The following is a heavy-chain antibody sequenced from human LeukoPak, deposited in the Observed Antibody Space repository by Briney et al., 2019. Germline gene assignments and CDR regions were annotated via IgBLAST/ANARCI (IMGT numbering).Heavy chain of an antibody. J-gene: IGHJ3*02. CDR2: IYYSGST. V-gene: IGHV4-31*03. CDR3: ARDYLRGYSSSPDAFDI. D-gene: IGHD6-13*01. Sequence: PSETLSLTRTVSGGSISSGGYYWSWIRQHPGKGLEWIGYIYYSGSTYYNPSLKSRVTISVDTSKNQFSLKLSSVTAADTAVYYCARDYLRGYSSSPDAFDIWGQGTMVTVSS. CDR1: GGSISSGGYY.